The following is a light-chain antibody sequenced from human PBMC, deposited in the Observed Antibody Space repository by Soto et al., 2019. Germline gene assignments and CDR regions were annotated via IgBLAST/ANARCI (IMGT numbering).Light chain of an antibody. V-gene: IGKV1-39*01. CDR1: QTIAIY. J-gene: IGKJ1*01. CDR3: QQSYNIPQT. CDR2: EAS. Sequence: DIHMTQSPSSLSVSVGDTVTITCRASQTIAIYLNWYQQKPGKAPNLLIYEASSLQSGVPSRFTGRGSGTDFSLTISSLQPEDFATYYCQQSYNIPQTFGQGTKV.